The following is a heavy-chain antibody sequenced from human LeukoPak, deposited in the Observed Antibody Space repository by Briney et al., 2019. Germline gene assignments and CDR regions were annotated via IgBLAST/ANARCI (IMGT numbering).Heavy chain of an antibody. CDR1: GFTFSSYG. J-gene: IGHJ4*02. CDR3: AKAFHTSGARRVGAPPTIDY. D-gene: IGHD1-26*01. Sequence: GGSLRLSCAASGFTFSSYGMHWVRQAPGKGLEWVAVISYDGSNKYYADSVKGRFTISRDNSKNTLYLQMNSLRAEDTAVYYCAKAFHTSGARRVGAPPTIDYWGQGTLVTVSS. V-gene: IGHV3-30*18. CDR2: ISYDGSNK.